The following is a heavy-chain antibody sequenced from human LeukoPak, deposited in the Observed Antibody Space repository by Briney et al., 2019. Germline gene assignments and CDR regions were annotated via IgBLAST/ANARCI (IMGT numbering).Heavy chain of an antibody. Sequence: PGGSLRLSCAASGFTFGSYGMHWVRQAPGKGLEWVTFIRSDGSNKYYADSVKGRFTISRDNSKNSLYLQMNSLRTEDTALYYCAKGIPRGYSYAEYFHHWGQGTLVTVSS. CDR2: IRSDGSNK. CDR3: AKGIPRGYSYAEYFHH. J-gene: IGHJ1*01. V-gene: IGHV3-30*02. CDR1: GFTFGSYG. D-gene: IGHD5-18*01.